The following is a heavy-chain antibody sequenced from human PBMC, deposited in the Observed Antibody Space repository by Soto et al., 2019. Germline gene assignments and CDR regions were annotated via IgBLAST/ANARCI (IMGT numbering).Heavy chain of an antibody. CDR3: ARTYYDFWSGFSD. J-gene: IGHJ4*02. V-gene: IGHV3-30*04. Sequence: QVRLEESGGRVVQPGTSLRLSCAASGFTFSDYAMHWICQAPGKGLEWVAVISYEGSEIYYSDSVKGRFTISRDNTMNTVYLQMSSVRRDDTAVYYCARTYYDFWSGFSDWGQGALVTVSS. D-gene: IGHD3-3*01. CDR2: ISYEGSEI. CDR1: GFTFSDYA.